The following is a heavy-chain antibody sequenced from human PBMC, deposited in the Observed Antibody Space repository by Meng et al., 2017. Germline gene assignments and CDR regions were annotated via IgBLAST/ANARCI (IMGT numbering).Heavy chain of an antibody. J-gene: IGHJ5*02. CDR1: GGSFSGYY. Sequence: QVKRQQWGAGLLKPSETLSLTCAVYGGSFSGYYWSWIRQPPGKGLEWIGEINHSGSTNYNPSLKSRVTISVDTSKNQFSLKLSSVTAADTAVYYCAERGYSYVNWFDPWGQGTLVTVSS. CDR2: INHSGST. V-gene: IGHV4-34*01. D-gene: IGHD5-18*01. CDR3: AERGYSYVNWFDP.